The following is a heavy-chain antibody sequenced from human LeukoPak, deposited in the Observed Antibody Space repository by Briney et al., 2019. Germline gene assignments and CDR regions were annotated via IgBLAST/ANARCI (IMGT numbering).Heavy chain of an antibody. J-gene: IGHJ4*02. V-gene: IGHV4-38-2*02. CDR1: GYSISSGYY. D-gene: IGHD6-13*01. CDR2: IYHSGST. Sequence: SKTLSLTCAVSGYSISSGYYWGWIRQPPGKGLEWIGSIYHSGSTYYNPSLKSRVTISVDTSKNQFSLKLSSVTAADTAVYYCARDRSSSWYADYWGQGTLVTVSS. CDR3: ARDRSSSWYADY.